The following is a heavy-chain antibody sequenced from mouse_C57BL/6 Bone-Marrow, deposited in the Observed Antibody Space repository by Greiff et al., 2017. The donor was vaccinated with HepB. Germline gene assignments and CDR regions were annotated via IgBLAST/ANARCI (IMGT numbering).Heavy chain of an antibody. Sequence: QVQLKESGPELVKPGASVKISCKASGYTFTDYYINWVKQRPGQGLEWIGWIFPGSGSTYYNEKFKGKATLTVDKSSSTAYMLLSSLTSEDSAVYFCASLIYDGYWYYFDYWGQGTTLTVSS. J-gene: IGHJ2*01. D-gene: IGHD2-3*01. CDR2: IFPGSGST. V-gene: IGHV1-75*01. CDR1: GYTFTDYY. CDR3: ASLIYDGYWYYFDY.